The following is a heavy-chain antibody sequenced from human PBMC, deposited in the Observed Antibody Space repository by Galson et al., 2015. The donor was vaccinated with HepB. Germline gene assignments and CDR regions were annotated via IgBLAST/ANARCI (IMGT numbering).Heavy chain of an antibody. CDR2: IKQDGSEK. Sequence: SLRLSCAASGFTFSNYWMSWVRQAPGKGLEWVANIKQDGSEKYYVDSVKGRFTISRDNGRNSLYLQMNSLRVEDTAVYYCARSWCSGGTCYYYFDYWGQGTLVTVSS. J-gene: IGHJ4*02. D-gene: IGHD2-15*01. CDR3: ARSWCSGGTCYYYFDY. V-gene: IGHV3-7*01. CDR1: GFTFSNYW.